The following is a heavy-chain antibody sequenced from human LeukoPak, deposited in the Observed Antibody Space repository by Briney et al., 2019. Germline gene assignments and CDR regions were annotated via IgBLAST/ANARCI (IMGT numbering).Heavy chain of an antibody. D-gene: IGHD2-15*01. CDR1: GYTFTSYG. CDR3: ARDLKDIVVVVAATSGWFDP. Sequence: ASVKVSCKASGYTFTSYGISWVRQAPGQGLEWMGWISAYNGNTSYAQKLQGRVTMTTDTSTSTAYMELRSLRSDDTAVYYCARDLKDIVVVVAATSGWFDPWGQGTLVTVSS. CDR2: ISAYNGNT. J-gene: IGHJ5*02. V-gene: IGHV1-18*01.